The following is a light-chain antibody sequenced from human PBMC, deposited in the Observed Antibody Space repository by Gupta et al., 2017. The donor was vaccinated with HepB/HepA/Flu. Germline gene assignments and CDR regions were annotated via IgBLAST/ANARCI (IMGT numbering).Light chain of an antibody. CDR3: RQNDKWPLT. J-gene: IGKJ4*01. Sequence: IIMTQSPAILSLSPGERATLSCRASQSVSNDLAWYQQKPGQAPRLRISRASNRASGIPARISGSGSWTEFTLTNSSLQYEDFAIYYCRQNDKWPLTFGGGTKVEI. CDR2: RAS. CDR1: QSVSND. V-gene: IGKV3D-15*01.